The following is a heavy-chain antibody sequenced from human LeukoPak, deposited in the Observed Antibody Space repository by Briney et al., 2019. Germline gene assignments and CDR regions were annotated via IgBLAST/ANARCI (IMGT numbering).Heavy chain of an antibody. V-gene: IGHV3-23*01. CDR1: GLTFINFG. CDR2: ISGSAVIT. Sequence: GGSLRLSCAASGLTFINFGMTWVRQAPGKGLEWVSAISGSAVITFYADSVKGRFTISRDNSKNTLYLQMNSLRAEDTALYYCAKSRLSGINDAFDIWGQGTVVTVSS. CDR3: AKSRLSGINDAFDI. D-gene: IGHD3-3*01. J-gene: IGHJ3*02.